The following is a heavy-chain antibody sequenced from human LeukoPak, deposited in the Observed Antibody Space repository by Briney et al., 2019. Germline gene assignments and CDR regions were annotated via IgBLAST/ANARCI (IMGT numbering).Heavy chain of an antibody. V-gene: IGHV1-8*02. CDR2: MNPNSGNT. J-gene: IGHJ6*02. CDR3: ARSTPDDFWSGYFSGVPWGMDV. D-gene: IGHD3-3*01. Sequence: ASVKVSCKASGGTFSSYAINWVRQATGQGLEWMGWMNPNSGNTGYAQKFQGRVTMTRNTSISTAYMELSSLRSEDTAVYYCARSTPDDFWSGYFSGVPWGMDVWGQGTTVTVSS. CDR1: GGTFSSYA.